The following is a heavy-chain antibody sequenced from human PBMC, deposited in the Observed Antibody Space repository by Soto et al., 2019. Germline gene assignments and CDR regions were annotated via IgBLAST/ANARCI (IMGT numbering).Heavy chain of an antibody. J-gene: IGHJ5*02. D-gene: IGHD6-13*01. V-gene: IGHV5-51*01. Sequence: GESLKISCQGSGYSFTNYWFGWVRQIPGRGLEWMGIIHPGDSDTRYSPFFQGQVTISADKSISTAYLQWSSLKAPDTAMYYCARHNRYSSTWFEGWFDPWGQGTLVTVSS. CDR2: IHPGDSDT. CDR3: ARHNRYSSTWFEGWFDP. CDR1: GYSFTNYW.